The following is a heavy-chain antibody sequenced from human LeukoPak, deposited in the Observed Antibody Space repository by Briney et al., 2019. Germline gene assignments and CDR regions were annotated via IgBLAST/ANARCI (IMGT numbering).Heavy chain of an antibody. J-gene: IGHJ5*02. CDR2: IYYSGIT. CDR3: ARDRRLGGRYRSVGGFDP. V-gene: IGHV4-59*01. D-gene: IGHD1-26*01. Sequence: PSETLSLTCTVSGGSISSSYWSWIRQPPGKGLEWIGYIYYSGITNYNPSLKSRVTISLDTSKNQFSLKLNSVTAADTAVYYCARDRRLGGRYRSVGGFDPWGQGTLVTVSS. CDR1: GGSISSSY.